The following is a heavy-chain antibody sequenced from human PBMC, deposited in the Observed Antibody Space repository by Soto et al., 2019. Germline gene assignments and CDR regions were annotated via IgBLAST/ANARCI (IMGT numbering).Heavy chain of an antibody. CDR2: IHYTGST. CDR3: ARAAYNIDY. J-gene: IGHJ4*02. Sequence: SETLSLTCTVSGGSISSYYWSWIRQPLGKGLEWIGYIHYTGSTNYNPSLKSRVTISVDTSKNQFSLKLSSVTAADTAVYYCARAAYNIDYWGQGTLVTVSS. D-gene: IGHD1-1*01. CDR1: GGSISSYY. V-gene: IGHV4-59*01.